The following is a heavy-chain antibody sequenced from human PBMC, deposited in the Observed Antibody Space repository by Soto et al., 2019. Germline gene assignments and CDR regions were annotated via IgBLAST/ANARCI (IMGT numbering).Heavy chain of an antibody. D-gene: IGHD3-3*01. CDR3: KTVLEY. CDR2: IDGVGTGT. J-gene: IGHJ1*01. Sequence: EVQLVQSGGGSVQPGGSLRLSCAASGFTFTNYWMHWVRQVPGKGLVWVSRIDGVGTGTSYSDSVRGRFTISRDNAENTLYLQMNSLRAEDTAVYYCKTVLEYWGQGTQVTVSS. CDR1: GFTFTNYW. V-gene: IGHV3-74*01.